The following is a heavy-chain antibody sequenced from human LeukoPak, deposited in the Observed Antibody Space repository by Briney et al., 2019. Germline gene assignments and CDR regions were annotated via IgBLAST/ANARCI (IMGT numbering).Heavy chain of an antibody. D-gene: IGHD6-19*01. V-gene: IGHV4-38-2*02. Sequence: SETLSLTCTVSGYSISSNYYWGWIRPPPGKGLDWIGTIYHSGSTYYNPSLKSRVTISVDTSKNQFSLKLSSVTAADTAVYYCGRLVAGTWYFDLWGRGTLVTVSS. J-gene: IGHJ2*01. CDR3: GRLVAGTWYFDL. CDR2: IYHSGST. CDR1: GYSISSNYY.